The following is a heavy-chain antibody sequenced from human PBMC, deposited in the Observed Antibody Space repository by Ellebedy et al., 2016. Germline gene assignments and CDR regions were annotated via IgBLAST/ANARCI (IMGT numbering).Heavy chain of an antibody. D-gene: IGHD3-3*01. V-gene: IGHV3-23*01. CDR2: ISGSGGST. CDR3: ADGERTYYDYNRPLP. Sequence: GESLKISXAASGLTFSRSTMNWVRQAPGKGLEWVSAISGSGGSTYYADSVKGRFTISRDNSKNTLYLQMNSLRAEDTAVYYCADGERTYYDYNRPLPWGQGTLVTVSS. J-gene: IGHJ5*02. CDR1: GLTFSRST.